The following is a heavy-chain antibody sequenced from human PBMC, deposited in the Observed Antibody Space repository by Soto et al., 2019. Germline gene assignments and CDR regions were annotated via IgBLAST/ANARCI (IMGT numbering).Heavy chain of an antibody. CDR2: ISSSSSYI. CDR1: GFTFSSYS. CDR3: ARVDTAMVLKNAFDI. Sequence: GGSLRLSCAASGFTFSSYSMNWVRQAPGKGLEWVSSISSSSSYIYYADSVKGRFTISRDNAKNSLYLQMNSLRAEDTAVYYCARVDTAMVLKNAFDIWGQGTMVTVSS. D-gene: IGHD5-18*01. V-gene: IGHV3-21*01. J-gene: IGHJ3*02.